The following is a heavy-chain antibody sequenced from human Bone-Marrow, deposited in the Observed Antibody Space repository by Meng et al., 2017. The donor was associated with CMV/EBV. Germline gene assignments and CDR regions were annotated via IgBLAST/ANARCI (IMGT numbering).Heavy chain of an antibody. CDR1: GYTFTGYY. J-gene: IGHJ5*02. D-gene: IGHD3-3*01. Sequence: ASVKVSCKASGYTFTGYYMHWVRQAPGQGLEWMGWINPNSGGTNYAQKFQGRVTMTRDTSISTAYMELSRLRSDDTAVYYCARGALYDFWSGYYNHNWFDPWGQGTLVTVSS. V-gene: IGHV1-2*02. CDR3: ARGALYDFWSGYYNHNWFDP. CDR2: INPNSGGT.